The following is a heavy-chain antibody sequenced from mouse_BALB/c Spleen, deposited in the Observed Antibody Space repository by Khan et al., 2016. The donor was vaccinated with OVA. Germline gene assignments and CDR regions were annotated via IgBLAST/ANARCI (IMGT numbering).Heavy chain of an antibody. D-gene: IGHD2-14*01. J-gene: IGHJ3*01. CDR1: GFSLTTYG. Sequence: VQLQESGPGLVRPSQTLSITCTVSGFSLTTYGVHWVRQSPGKGLEWLGVIRSAGKTEYNAAFISRLSITKDNSKSQVFFKLNSLQADDTSMYYCARNSYMYGFTYWGQGTLVTVYA. CDR2: IRSAGKT. CDR3: ARNSYMYGFTY. V-gene: IGHV2-2*01.